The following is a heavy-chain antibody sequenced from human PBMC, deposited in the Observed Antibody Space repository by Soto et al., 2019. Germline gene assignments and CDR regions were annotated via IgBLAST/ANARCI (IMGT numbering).Heavy chain of an antibody. V-gene: IGHV3-23*01. D-gene: IGHD3-10*01. J-gene: IGHJ4*02. Sequence: HPVGSLRLSCAASGFTFSSYAMSWVRQAPGKGLEWVSAISGSGGSTYYADSVKGRFTISRDNSKNTLYLQMNSLRAEDTAVYYCAIYPGPLLWFGEGPFDYWGQGTLVTVSS. CDR2: ISGSGGST. CDR3: AIYPGPLLWFGEGPFDY. CDR1: GFTFSSYA.